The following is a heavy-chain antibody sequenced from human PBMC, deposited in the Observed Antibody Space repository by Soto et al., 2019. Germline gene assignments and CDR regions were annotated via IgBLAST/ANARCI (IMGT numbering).Heavy chain of an antibody. V-gene: IGHV4-59*01. CDR2: IYYSGST. CDR1: GGSISSYY. CDR3: ARDGGFGFDY. D-gene: IGHD3-16*01. Sequence: QVQLQESGPGLVKPSETLSLTCTVSGGSISSYYWSWIRQPPGKGLEWIGYIYYSGSTNYNPSLKXXVXIXXDTSKNQFSLTLSSVTAADTAVYYCARDGGFGFDYWGQGTLVTVSS. J-gene: IGHJ4*02.